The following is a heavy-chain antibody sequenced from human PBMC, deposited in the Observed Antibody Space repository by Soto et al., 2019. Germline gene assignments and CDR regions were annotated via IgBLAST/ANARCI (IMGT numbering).Heavy chain of an antibody. CDR1: GFSFFNYG. V-gene: IGHV3-30*18. CDR2: VTYDSSEK. J-gene: IGHJ4*02. CDR3: GKAGGSELRYFDWPEVGV. D-gene: IGHD3-9*01. Sequence: QVHVVESGGGVVQPGTSLRLSCTASGFSFFNYGFAWIRQAPGKGLEWVAVVTYDSSEKYYADSVKGRFPISRDNSKNTVYLQMDSLQHNDSALYYCGKAGGSELRYFDWPEVGVWGQGTRVTVSS.